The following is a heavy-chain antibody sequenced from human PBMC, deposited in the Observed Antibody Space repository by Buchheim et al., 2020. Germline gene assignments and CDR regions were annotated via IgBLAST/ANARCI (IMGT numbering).Heavy chain of an antibody. Sequence: EVLLVESGGGLVQPGGSLRLSCATSGFTFSSYWMTWVRRAPGRGLEWVANIKPDGSEMYYVDSVKGRFIISRDNPETSLYLQMNSLRAEDTAVYYCAKEHCSGGSCYVGLDYWGQGTL. CDR3: AKEHCSGGSCYVGLDY. J-gene: IGHJ4*02. CDR2: IKPDGSEM. D-gene: IGHD2-15*01. V-gene: IGHV3-7*04. CDR1: GFTFSSYW.